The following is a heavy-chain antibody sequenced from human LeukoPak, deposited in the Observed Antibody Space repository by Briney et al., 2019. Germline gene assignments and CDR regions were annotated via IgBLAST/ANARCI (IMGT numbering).Heavy chain of an antibody. J-gene: IGHJ2*01. Sequence: SETLSITCAVYGRSFGVYYWSWIRQPPGKGLEYIGEINHSGSTNPNPSLKSRVTISVDTSKNQFSLRLSSVTAADTSVYYCATYNVDTAYWYFDLWGRGTVVSVS. D-gene: IGHD5-18*01. CDR2: INHSGST. V-gene: IGHV4-34*01. CDR3: ATYNVDTAYWYFDL. CDR1: GRSFGVYY.